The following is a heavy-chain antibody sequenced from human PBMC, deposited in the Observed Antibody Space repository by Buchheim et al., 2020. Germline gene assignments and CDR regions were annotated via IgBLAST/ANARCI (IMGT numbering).Heavy chain of an antibody. CDR2: ISFDGSNK. CDR1: GFTFSSYG. J-gene: IGHJ5*02. D-gene: IGHD1-26*01. CDR3: AKVVGSPGWFDP. Sequence: QVQLVESGGGVVQPGRSLRLSCAASGFTFSSYGMLWVRQAPGKGLEWVAVISFDGSNKYYADSVKGRFTISRDNFKNKMYLQMNSLRAEDTAVYYCAKVVGSPGWFDPWGQGTL. V-gene: IGHV3-30*18.